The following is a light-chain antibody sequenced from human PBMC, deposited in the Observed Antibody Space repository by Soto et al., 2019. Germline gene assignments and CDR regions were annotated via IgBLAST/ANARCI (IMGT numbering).Light chain of an antibody. CDR3: QQYYSYPYT. CDR2: DAS. CDR1: QMIGSS. Sequence: DIQMTQSPSTLSASVGDRVTITCRASQMIGSSLAWYQQKPGKAPKLLIYDASTLQSGVPSRFSGSESGTEFTLTISSLQPDDSATYYCQQYYSYPYTFGQGTKLDIK. V-gene: IGKV1-5*01. J-gene: IGKJ2*01.